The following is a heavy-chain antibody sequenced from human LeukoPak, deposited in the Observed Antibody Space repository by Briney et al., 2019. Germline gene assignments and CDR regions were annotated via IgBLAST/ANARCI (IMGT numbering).Heavy chain of an antibody. V-gene: IGHV1-18*04. D-gene: IGHD6-13*01. CDR2: ISAYNGNT. CDR1: GYTFTSYY. Sequence: ASVKVSCKASGYTFTSYYMHWVRQAPGQGLEWMGWISAYNGNTNYAQKLQGRVTMTTDTSTSTAYMELRSLRSDDTAVYYCARGTAWVAAAGTNFDYWGQGTLVTVSS. J-gene: IGHJ4*02. CDR3: ARGTAWVAAAGTNFDY.